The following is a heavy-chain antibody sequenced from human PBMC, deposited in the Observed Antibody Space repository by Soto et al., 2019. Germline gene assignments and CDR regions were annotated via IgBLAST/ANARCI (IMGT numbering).Heavy chain of an antibody. CDR1: GGPISSYY. CDR3: ARAAAAGVIPGTVRYYYGMDV. D-gene: IGHD6-13*01. V-gene: IGHV4-59*01. J-gene: IGHJ6*02. CDR2: IYYSGST. Sequence: SETLSLTCTVSGGPISSYYWSWIRQPPGKGLEWIGYIYYSGSTNYNPSLKSRVTISVDTSKNQFSLKLSSVTAADTAVYYCARAAAAGVIPGTVRYYYGMDVWGQGTTVTVS.